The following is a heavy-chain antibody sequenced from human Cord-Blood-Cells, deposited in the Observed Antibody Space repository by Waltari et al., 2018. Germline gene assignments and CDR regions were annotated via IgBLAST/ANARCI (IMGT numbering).Heavy chain of an antibody. CDR2: IIPIFGTA. CDR1: GGTFSSYA. V-gene: IGHV1-69*01. Sequence: QVQLVQSGAEVKKPGSSVKVSCKASGGTFSSYAISWVRQAPGQGLEWMGGIIPIFGTANYAQKFQGRVTITADESTSTAYMELSSLRSEDTAVYYCARASGAAPPIYYYYYYMDVWGKGTTVTVSS. CDR3: ARASGAAPPIYYYYYYMDV. J-gene: IGHJ6*03. D-gene: IGHD6-6*01.